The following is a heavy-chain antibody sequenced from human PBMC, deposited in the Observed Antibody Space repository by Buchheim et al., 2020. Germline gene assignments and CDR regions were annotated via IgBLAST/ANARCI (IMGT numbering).Heavy chain of an antibody. J-gene: IGHJ5*02. CDR3: AKDWAYCGGDCQPTVFDP. CDR1: GFTFSSYA. V-gene: IGHV3-23*01. D-gene: IGHD2-21*02. CDR2: ISGGAGST. Sequence: EVQVLESGGSLVQRGGSLRLSCAASGFTFSSYAMTWVRQAPGKGLEWVSTISGGAGSTYFADSVKGRFTISRDNSKNTLYLQMNSLRAEDTAVYYCAKDWAYCGGDCQPTVFDPWGQGTL.